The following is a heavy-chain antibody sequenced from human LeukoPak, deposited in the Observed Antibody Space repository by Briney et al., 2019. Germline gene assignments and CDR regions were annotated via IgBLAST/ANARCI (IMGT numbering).Heavy chain of an antibody. V-gene: IGHV1-46*01. CDR2: INPSGGGT. J-gene: IGHJ4*02. Sequence: GASVKVSCKVSGYTFSNYYMHWVRQAPGQGLEWMGIINPSGGGTTYAQKFQGRVTMTRDTSTSTVYMQLSSLRSDDTAVYYCASEGSVAVAYYWGQGTLVTVSS. CDR3: ASEGSVAVAYY. D-gene: IGHD6-19*01. CDR1: GYTFSNYY.